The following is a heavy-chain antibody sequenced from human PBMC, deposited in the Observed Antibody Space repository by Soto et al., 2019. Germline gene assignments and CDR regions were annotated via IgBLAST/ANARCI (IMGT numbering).Heavy chain of an antibody. J-gene: IGHJ4*02. D-gene: IGHD3-10*01. Sequence: QVQLVQSGAEVKKPGASVKVSCKASGNTFINYGVSWVRQAPGQGLEWMGWLSPHKDNTNYAQNFQGRVTMTTDTATSTANVELRSLRSGAAAVDYCESAGRGSGSYCDEWGQGTLVTVSS. CDR3: ESAGRGSGSYCDE. V-gene: IGHV1-18*01. CDR1: GNTFINYG. CDR2: LSPHKDNT.